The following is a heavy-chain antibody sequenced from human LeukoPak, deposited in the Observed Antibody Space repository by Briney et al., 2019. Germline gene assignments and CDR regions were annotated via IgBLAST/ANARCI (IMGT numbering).Heavy chain of an antibody. D-gene: IGHD1-26*01. CDR3: ARSRASGSYHDAFDI. Sequence: GGSLRLSCAASGFTFSSYAMHWVRQAPGKGLEWVAVISYDGSNKYYADSVKGRFTISRDNSKNTLYLQMNSLRAEDTAVYYCARSRASGSYHDAFDIWGQGTMVTVSS. CDR1: GFTFSSYA. J-gene: IGHJ3*02. CDR2: ISYDGSNK. V-gene: IGHV3-30*04.